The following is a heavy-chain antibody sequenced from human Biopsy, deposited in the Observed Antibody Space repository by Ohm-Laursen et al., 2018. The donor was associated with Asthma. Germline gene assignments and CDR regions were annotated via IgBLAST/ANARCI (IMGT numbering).Heavy chain of an antibody. Sequence: SLRLSCAASGLTVSRDHMFWVRQAPGKGLEWVSVIYSGGTSHTADSVRGRFTISRDFSKNTLHLQMHSLRVEDTAVYYCAKDERLYYGSDSKYMQPVPLGDWGQGTLAIVSA. CDR2: IYSGGTS. CDR3: AKDERLYYGSDSKYMQPVPLGD. V-gene: IGHV3-53*01. J-gene: IGHJ4*02. D-gene: IGHD3-10*01. CDR1: GLTVSRDH.